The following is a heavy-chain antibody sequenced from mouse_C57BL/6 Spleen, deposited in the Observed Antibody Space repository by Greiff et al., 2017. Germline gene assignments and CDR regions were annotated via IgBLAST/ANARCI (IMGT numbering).Heavy chain of an antibody. J-gene: IGHJ1*03. CDR1: GYTFTSYW. CDR2: IDPSDSET. D-gene: IGHD2-4*01. Sequence: QVQLQQPGAELVRPGSSVKLSCKASGYTFTSYWMHWVKQRPIQGLEWIGNIDPSDSETHYNQKFKDKATLTVDKSSSTAYMQLSSLTSEDSAVYYCARLYYDYDEGYFDVGGTGTTVTVSS. CDR3: ARLYYDYDEGYFDV. V-gene: IGHV1-52*01.